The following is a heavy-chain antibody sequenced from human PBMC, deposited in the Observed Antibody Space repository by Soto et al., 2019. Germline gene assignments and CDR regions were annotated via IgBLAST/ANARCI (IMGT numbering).Heavy chain of an antibody. CDR3: ARTSGGTYSFDP. CDR2: MHHSGST. V-gene: IGHV4-4*02. D-gene: IGHD3-10*01. Sequence: SETLCLTCAVSGDSITNNNWWTWVRQYPGKGLEWIGEMHHSGSTDYNPSLRSRVTISVDKSKNQFSLNLSSVTAADSAVYYYARTSGGTYSFDPWGQGTLVTVSS. J-gene: IGHJ5*02. CDR1: GDSITNNNW.